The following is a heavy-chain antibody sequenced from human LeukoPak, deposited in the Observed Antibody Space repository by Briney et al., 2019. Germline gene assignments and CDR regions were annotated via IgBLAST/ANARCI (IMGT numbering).Heavy chain of an antibody. D-gene: IGHD3-22*01. CDR1: GFTFSSYA. Sequence: GGSLRLSCAASGFTFSSYAMSWVRQAPGKGLEWVSAISGSGGSTYYADSVKGRFTISRDNAKNSLYLQMNSLRAEDTAVYCCARVSRGSSGYYPATEYFQHWSQGTLVTVSS. J-gene: IGHJ1*01. CDR2: ISGSGGST. CDR3: ARVSRGSSGYYPATEYFQH. V-gene: IGHV3-23*01.